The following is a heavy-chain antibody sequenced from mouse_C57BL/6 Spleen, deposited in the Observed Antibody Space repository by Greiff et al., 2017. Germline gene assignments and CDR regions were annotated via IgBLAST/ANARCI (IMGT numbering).Heavy chain of an antibody. V-gene: IGHV1-26*01. CDR3: AGRYYYGSSPWFAY. CDR2: INPNNGGT. Sequence: EVQLQQSGPELVKPGASVKISCKASGYTFTDYYMNWVKQSHGKSLEWIGDINPNNGGTSYNQKFKGKATLTVDKSSSTAYMELRSLTSEDSAVYYCAGRYYYGSSPWFAYWGQGTLVTVSA. D-gene: IGHD1-1*01. CDR1: GYTFTDYY. J-gene: IGHJ3*01.